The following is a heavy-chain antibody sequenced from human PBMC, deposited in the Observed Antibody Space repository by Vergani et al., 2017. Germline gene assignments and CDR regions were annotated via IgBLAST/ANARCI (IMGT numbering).Heavy chain of an antibody. D-gene: IGHD5-18*01. CDR2: INSDGSST. Sequence: EVQLVESGGGLVQPGGSLRLSCAASGFTFSSYWMHWVRQAPGKGLVWVSRINSDGSSTSYADSVKGRFTISRDNAKNTLYLQMNSLRAEDTAVYYCARDPLVGSYGLSDFDYWGQGTLVTVSS. V-gene: IGHV3-74*01. CDR1: GFTFSSYW. J-gene: IGHJ4*02. CDR3: ARDPLVGSYGLSDFDY.